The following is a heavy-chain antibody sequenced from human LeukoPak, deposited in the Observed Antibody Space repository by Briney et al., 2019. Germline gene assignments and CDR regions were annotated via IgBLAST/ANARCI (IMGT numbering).Heavy chain of an antibody. D-gene: IGHD1-1*01. V-gene: IGHV3-21*01. CDR2: INGDSNYR. J-gene: IGHJ4*02. CDR3: ARVSGRLERQSDLDY. Sequence: GGSLRLSCAASGFTFASYCMNWVRQAPGKGLEWVSSINGDSNYRYNAGSVKGRFTISRDNAQASLYLQMISLRADDTAVYYCARVSGRLERQSDLDYWGQGTLVIVSS. CDR1: GFTFASYC.